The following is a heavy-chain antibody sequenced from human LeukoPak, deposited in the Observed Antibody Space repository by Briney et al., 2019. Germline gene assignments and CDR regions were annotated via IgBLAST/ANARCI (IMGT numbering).Heavy chain of an antibody. D-gene: IGHD6-19*01. V-gene: IGHV4-39*07. Sequence: PSETLSLTCTVSGGSISSSSYYWGWIRQPPGKGLEWIGSIYYSGSTYYNPSLKSRVTISVDTSKNQFSLKLSSVTAADTAVYYCAGEYSSGWYEYYYYYMDVWGKGTTVTVSS. CDR3: AGEYSSGWYEYYYYYMDV. CDR1: GGSISSSSYY. CDR2: IYYSGST. J-gene: IGHJ6*03.